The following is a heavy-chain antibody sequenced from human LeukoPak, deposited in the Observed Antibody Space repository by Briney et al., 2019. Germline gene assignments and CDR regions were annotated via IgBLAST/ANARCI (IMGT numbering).Heavy chain of an antibody. CDR3: ARGRVVINDY. J-gene: IGHJ4*02. D-gene: IGHD3-22*01. V-gene: IGHV3-48*04. Sequence: GGSLRLSCAASGFIFSSYSMNWVRQAPGKGLEWVSYISSGSSTIYYADSVKGRFTISRDNAKNSLYLQMNSLRAEDTAVYYCARGRVVINDYWGQGTLVTVSS. CDR1: GFIFSSYS. CDR2: ISSGSSTI.